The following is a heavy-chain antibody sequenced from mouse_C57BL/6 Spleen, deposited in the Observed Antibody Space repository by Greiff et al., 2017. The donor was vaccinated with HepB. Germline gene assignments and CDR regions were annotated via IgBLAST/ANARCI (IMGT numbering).Heavy chain of an antibody. Sequence: DVMLVESGGGLVKPGGSLKLSCAASGFTFSDYGMHWVRQAPEKGLEWVAYISSGSSTIYYADTVKGRFTISRDNAKNTLFLQMTSLRSEDTAMYYCARSDPYYGSSYGYWGQGTTLTVSS. V-gene: IGHV5-17*01. CDR1: GFTFSDYG. D-gene: IGHD1-1*01. CDR2: ISSGSSTI. J-gene: IGHJ2*01. CDR3: ARSDPYYGSSYGY.